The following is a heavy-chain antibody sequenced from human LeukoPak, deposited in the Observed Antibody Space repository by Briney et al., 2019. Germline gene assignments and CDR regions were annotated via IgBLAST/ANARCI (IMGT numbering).Heavy chain of an antibody. J-gene: IGHJ4*02. V-gene: IGHV3-48*03. Sequence: GGSLRLSCAASGFTFSSYEMNWVRQAPGKGLEWVSCISRSGSTIYYADSVKGRFTISRDNAKNSLYLQMNSLRAEDTAVYYCARRVIVVGLDYWGQGTLVTVSS. D-gene: IGHD3-22*01. CDR3: ARRVIVVGLDY. CDR1: GFTFSSYE. CDR2: ISRSGSTI.